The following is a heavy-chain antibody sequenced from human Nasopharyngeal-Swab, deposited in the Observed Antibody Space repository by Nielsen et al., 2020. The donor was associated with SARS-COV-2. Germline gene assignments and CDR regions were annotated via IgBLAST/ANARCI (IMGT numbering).Heavy chain of an antibody. J-gene: IGHJ4*02. CDR2: IWYDGSNK. V-gene: IGHV3-33*01. CDR1: GFTFSSYG. CDR3: ARSSGYLYFDY. D-gene: IGHD3-22*01. Sequence: GGSLRLSCAASGFTFSSYGMHWVRQAPGKGLEWVAVIWYDGSNKYYADSVKGRFTISRDNSKNTLYLQMNSLRAEDTAVYYCARSSGYLYFDYWGQGTLVTVSS.